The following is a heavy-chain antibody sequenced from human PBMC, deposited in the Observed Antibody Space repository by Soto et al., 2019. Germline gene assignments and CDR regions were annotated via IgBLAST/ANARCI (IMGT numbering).Heavy chain of an antibody. CDR3: AVETTVTNY. CDR2: IYYSGST. J-gene: IGHJ4*02. D-gene: IGHD4-17*01. Sequence: SETLSLTCTVSGGSISSSSYYWGWIRQPPGKGLEWIGSIYYSGSTYYNPSLKSRVTISVDTSKNQFSLKLSSVTAADTAVYYCAVETTVTNYWGQGTLVTVSS. V-gene: IGHV4-39*01. CDR1: GGSISSSSYY.